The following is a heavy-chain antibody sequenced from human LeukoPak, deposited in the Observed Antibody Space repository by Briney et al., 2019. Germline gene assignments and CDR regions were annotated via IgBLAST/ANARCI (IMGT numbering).Heavy chain of an antibody. CDR2: IRSKTYGETT. CDR1: GFTFGDYA. J-gene: IGHJ6*02. Sequence: GGSLRLSCTGSGFTFGDYAMSWFRQAPGKGLEWVSFIRSKTYGETTEYAASVKGRFTISRDDSKSIAYLQMNSLKIEDTAVYYCTRGGDGDYDYYYYGMDVWGQGTTATVSS. D-gene: IGHD4-17*01. CDR3: TRGGDGDYDYYYYGMDV. V-gene: IGHV3-49*03.